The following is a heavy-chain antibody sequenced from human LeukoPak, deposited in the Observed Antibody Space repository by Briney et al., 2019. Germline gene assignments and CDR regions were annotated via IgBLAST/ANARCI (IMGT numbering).Heavy chain of an antibody. CDR1: GFTFDDYG. V-gene: IGHV3-20*04. Sequence: GGSLRLSCAASGFTFDDYGMSWVRQAPGKGPEWVSGINWHGGSTGYADSVKGRFTISRDNAKNSLYLQMNSLRAEDTAVYYCARSYGDRGYFDYWGQGTLVTVSS. CDR3: ARSYGDRGYFDY. D-gene: IGHD4-17*01. CDR2: INWHGGST. J-gene: IGHJ4*02.